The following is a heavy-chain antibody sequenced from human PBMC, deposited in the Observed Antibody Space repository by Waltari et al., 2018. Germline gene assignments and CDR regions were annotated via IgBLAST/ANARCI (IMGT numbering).Heavy chain of an antibody. J-gene: IGHJ4*02. V-gene: IGHV4-59*01. CDR3: ARDGAGGWSGYSDY. CDR2: IYYSGST. Sequence: QVQLQESGPGLVKPSETLSLTCTVSGGSISSSYWSWIRQPPGKGLEWIGYIYYSGSTNYNPSLKSRVTISVDTSKNQFSLKLSSVTAADTAVYYCARDGAGGWSGYSDYWGQGTLVTVSS. CDR1: GGSISSSY. D-gene: IGHD3-3*01.